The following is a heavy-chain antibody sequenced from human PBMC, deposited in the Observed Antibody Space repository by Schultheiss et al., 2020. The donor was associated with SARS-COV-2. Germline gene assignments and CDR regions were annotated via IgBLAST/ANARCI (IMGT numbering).Heavy chain of an antibody. CDR3: ARAGGDWFDP. CDR1: GGSISSSSYY. D-gene: IGHD3-10*01. CDR2: ISNSGIT. J-gene: IGHJ5*02. V-gene: IGHV4-39*07. Sequence: GSLRLSCTVSGGSISSSSYYWGWIRQPPGKGLEWIASISNSGITYYNPSLKSRVTISVDMSKNQFSLKLSSVTAADTAVYYCARAGGDWFDPWGQGTLVTVSS.